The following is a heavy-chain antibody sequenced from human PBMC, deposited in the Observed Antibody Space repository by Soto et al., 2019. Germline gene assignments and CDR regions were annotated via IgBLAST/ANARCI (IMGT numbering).Heavy chain of an antibody. Sequence: ASVKVSCKASGYTFTSYGISWVRQAPGQGLEWMGWISAYNGNTNYAQKLQGRVTMTTDTSTSTAYMELRSLRSDDTAVYYCARGRVTGTKAYYYYYGMDVWGQGTKVTFSS. CDR3: ARGRVTGTKAYYYYYGMDV. D-gene: IGHD1-20*01. CDR1: GYTFTSYG. J-gene: IGHJ6*02. V-gene: IGHV1-18*01. CDR2: ISAYNGNT.